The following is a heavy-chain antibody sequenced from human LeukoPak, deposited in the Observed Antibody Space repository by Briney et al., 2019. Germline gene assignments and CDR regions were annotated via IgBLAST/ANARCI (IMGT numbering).Heavy chain of an antibody. J-gene: IGHJ6*02. CDR1: GGTFSSYA. V-gene: IGHV1-69*13. CDR3: ARDRGFLNYYDSSAETYYYYGMDV. D-gene: IGHD3-22*01. CDR2: IIPTFGTA. Sequence: SVKVSCKASGGTFSSYAISWVRQAPGQGLEWMGGIIPTFGTANYAQKFQGRVTITADESASTAYMELSSLRSEDTAVYYCARDRGFLNYYDSSAETYYYYGMDVWGQGTTVTVSS.